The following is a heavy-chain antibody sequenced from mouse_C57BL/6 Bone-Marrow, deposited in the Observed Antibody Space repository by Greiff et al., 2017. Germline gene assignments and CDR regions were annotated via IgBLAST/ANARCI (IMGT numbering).Heavy chain of an antibody. Sequence: EVQVLQSGGALVKPGASLKLSCAASGFTFTSYGMSWVRQTPDKRLEWVATISSGGSYTYYPARVQGRFTISRDNAKNTLYLQMSSQESEDTAMYCCARDGDGYPFDYWGQGTLVTVSA. CDR3: ARDGDGYPFDY. V-gene: IGHV5-6*01. CDR2: ISSGGSYT. D-gene: IGHD2-3*01. CDR1: GFTFTSYG. J-gene: IGHJ3*01.